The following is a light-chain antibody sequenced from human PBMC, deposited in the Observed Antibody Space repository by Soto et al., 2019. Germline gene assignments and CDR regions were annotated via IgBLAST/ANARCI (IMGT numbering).Light chain of an antibody. CDR1: QSISSY. Sequence: DIQMTQSPSSLSASVGDRVTITCRASQSISSYLNWYQQKPGKAPKLLIYAASSLQSGVPSRFSGSGSGTDFPPPIGTLQPEAFPTYYCHQIYSPPPTFGGGTKVETK. CDR3: HQIYSPPPT. V-gene: IGKV1-39*01. CDR2: AAS. J-gene: IGKJ4*01.